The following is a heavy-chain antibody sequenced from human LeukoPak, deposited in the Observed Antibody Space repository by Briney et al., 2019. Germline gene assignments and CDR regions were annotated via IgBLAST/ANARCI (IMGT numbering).Heavy chain of an antibody. V-gene: IGHV3-43*02. Sequence: GRSLRLSCAASGFTFDDYAMNWVRQAPGKGLGWVSLISGDGGSTYYADSVKGRFTISRDNSKNSLYLQMNSLRTEDTALYYCAKDGYNTLIDYWGQGTLVTVSS. CDR1: GFTFDDYA. CDR2: ISGDGGST. J-gene: IGHJ4*02. D-gene: IGHD5-24*01. CDR3: AKDGYNTLIDY.